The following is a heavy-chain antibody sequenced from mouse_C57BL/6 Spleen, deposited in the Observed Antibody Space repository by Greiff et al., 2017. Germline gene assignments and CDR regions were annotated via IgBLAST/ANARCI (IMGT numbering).Heavy chain of an antibody. D-gene: IGHD2-2*01. J-gene: IGHJ4*01. Sequence: EVHLVESGEGLVKPGGSLKLSCAASGFTFSSYAMSWVRQTPEKRLEWVAYISSGGDYIYYADTVKGRFTISRDNARNTLYLQMSSLKSEDTAMYYCTQDRYGYVPLYAMYYWGQGTSVTVSS. CDR2: ISSGGDYI. CDR3: TQDRYGYVPLYAMYY. CDR1: GFTFSSYA. V-gene: IGHV5-9-1*02.